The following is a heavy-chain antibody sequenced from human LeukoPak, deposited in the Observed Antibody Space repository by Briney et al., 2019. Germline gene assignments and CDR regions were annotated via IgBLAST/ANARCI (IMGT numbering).Heavy chain of an antibody. CDR2: INPSGGST. Sequence: ASVKVSCKASGYTFTSYYMHWVRQAPGQGLEWMGIINPSGGSTSYAQKFQGRVTMTRDTSTSTVYMELSSLRSEDTAVYYCARGITVIVVVTDAYYFDYWGQGTLVTVSS. CDR1: GYTFTSYY. J-gene: IGHJ4*02. CDR3: ARGITVIVVVTDAYYFDY. D-gene: IGHD3-22*01. V-gene: IGHV1-46*01.